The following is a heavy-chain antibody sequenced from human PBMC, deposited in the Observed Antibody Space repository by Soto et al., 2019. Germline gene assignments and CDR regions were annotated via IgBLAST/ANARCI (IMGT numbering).Heavy chain of an antibody. J-gene: IGHJ4*02. CDR3: ARAGGYSYYFDY. CDR1: GGSVSSGSYY. Sequence: SETLSLTCTVSGGSVSSGSYYWSWIRQPPGKGLEWIGYIYYSGSTNYNPSLKSRVTISVDTSKNQFSLKLSSVTAADTAAYYCARAGGYSYYFDYWGQGTLVTVSS. V-gene: IGHV4-61*01. D-gene: IGHD3-22*01. CDR2: IYYSGST.